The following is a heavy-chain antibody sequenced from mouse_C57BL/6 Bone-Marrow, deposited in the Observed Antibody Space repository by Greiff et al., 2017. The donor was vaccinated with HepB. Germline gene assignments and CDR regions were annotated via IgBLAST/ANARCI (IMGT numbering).Heavy chain of an antibody. J-gene: IGHJ3*01. V-gene: IGHV1-69*01. CDR3: ARLAEFAY. CDR2: IDPSDSYT. CDR1: GYTFTSYW. Sequence: QVQLQQSGAELVMPGASVKLSCKASGYTFTSYWMHWVKQRPGQGLEWIGEIDPSDSYTNYNQKFKGKSTLTVDKSSSTAYMQLSSLTSEDSAVYYCARLAEFAYWGQGTLVTVSA.